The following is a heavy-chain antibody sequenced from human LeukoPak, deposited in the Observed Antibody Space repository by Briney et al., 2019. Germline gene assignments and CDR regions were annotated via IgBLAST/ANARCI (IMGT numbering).Heavy chain of an antibody. CDR1: GFTVSSNY. CDR2: IYSGGST. Sequence: GGSLRLSCAASGFTVSSNYMSWVRQAPGKGLEWVSVIYSGGSTYYADSVKGRFTISRDNSKNTLYLQMNSLRAEDTAVYYCAKDGQWLVLVGFYFDYWGQGTLVTVSS. D-gene: IGHD6-19*01. V-gene: IGHV3-66*01. CDR3: AKDGQWLVLVGFYFDY. J-gene: IGHJ4*02.